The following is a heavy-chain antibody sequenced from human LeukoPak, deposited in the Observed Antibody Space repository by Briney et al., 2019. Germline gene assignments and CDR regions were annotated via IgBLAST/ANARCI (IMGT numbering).Heavy chain of an antibody. J-gene: IGHJ4*02. CDR2: IKQDGSEK. D-gene: IGHD2-2*02. Sequence: GGSLRLSCAASGFTFSSYAMSWVRQAPGKGLEWVANIKQDGSEKYYVDSVKGRFTISRDNAKNSLYLQMNSLRAEDTAVYYCARVTAAILSFDYWGQGTLVTVSS. V-gene: IGHV3-7*04. CDR1: GFTFSSYA. CDR3: ARVTAAILSFDY.